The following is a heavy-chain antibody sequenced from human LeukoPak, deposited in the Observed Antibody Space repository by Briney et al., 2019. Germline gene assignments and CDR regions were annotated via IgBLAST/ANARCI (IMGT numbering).Heavy chain of an antibody. CDR3: ARGARTVRFNWFDP. CDR2: INHSGST. J-gene: IGHJ5*02. D-gene: IGHD3-3*01. Sequence: SETLSLTCAVYGGSFSGYYWSWIRQPPGKGLEWIGEINHSGSTNYNPSLKSRVTISLDPSKNQFSLKLSYVTAADTAVYYCARGARTVRFNWFDPWGQGTLLNVSS. V-gene: IGHV4-34*01. CDR1: GGSFSGYY.